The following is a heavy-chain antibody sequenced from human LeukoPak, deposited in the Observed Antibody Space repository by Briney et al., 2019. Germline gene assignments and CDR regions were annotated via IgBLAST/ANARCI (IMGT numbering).Heavy chain of an antibody. CDR2: INHSGST. CDR3: AREHVGTSIDY. V-gene: IGHV4-34*01. Sequence: PSETLSLTCAVYGGSFSGYYWSWIRQPPGKGLEWIGEINHSGSTNYNPSLKSRVTISVDTSKNQFSLKLSSVTAADTAVYYCAREHVGTSIDYWGQGTLVTVSS. D-gene: IGHD1-14*01. J-gene: IGHJ4*02. CDR1: GGSFSGYY.